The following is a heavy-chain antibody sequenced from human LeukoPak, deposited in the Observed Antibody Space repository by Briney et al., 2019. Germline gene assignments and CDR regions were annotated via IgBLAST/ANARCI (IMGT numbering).Heavy chain of an antibody. V-gene: IGHV3-23*01. Sequence: GRSLRLSCAASAFTVSSYAMNCVRQAPGKGLEWVLCINGSDGGTNYENSVKGRFTISRDNSKNTVYLQMNSLSAEDMAIYYCARSSTGSAYTYSDYWGQGTLVTVSS. CDR3: ARSSTGSAYTYSDY. CDR1: AFTVSSYA. J-gene: IGHJ4*02. CDR2: INGSDGGT. D-gene: IGHD3-16*01.